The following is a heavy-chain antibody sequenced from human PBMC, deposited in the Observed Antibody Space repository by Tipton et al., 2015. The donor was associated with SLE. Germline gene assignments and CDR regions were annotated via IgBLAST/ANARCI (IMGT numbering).Heavy chain of an antibody. D-gene: IGHD7-27*01. CDR3: AREGGLGIRAGWFDP. Sequence: TLSLTCTVSGGSISSHYWSWIWQPPGKGLEWIGYIYYSGTTYYKPSLKSRVTISVDTSKNQFSPKLSSVTAADTAVYYCAREGGLGIRAGWFDPWGQGTLVTVSS. J-gene: IGHJ5*02. CDR2: IYYSGTT. V-gene: IGHV4-59*11. CDR1: GGSISSHY.